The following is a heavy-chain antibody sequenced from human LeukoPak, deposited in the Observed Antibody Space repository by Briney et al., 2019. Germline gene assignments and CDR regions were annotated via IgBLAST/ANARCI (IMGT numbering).Heavy chain of an antibody. J-gene: IGHJ6*03. CDR3: AREVVAMATLGRWYYYYIDV. Sequence: GSLRLSCSASGFTFSSSSMNWVRQAPGKGLEWVSYISSSSSTIYYADSVKGRLTISRDNAKNSLYLQMNSLRAEDTAVYYCAREVVAMATLGRWYYYYIDVWGKGTTVTVSS. V-gene: IGHV3-48*01. CDR1: GFTFSSSS. CDR2: ISSSSSTI. D-gene: IGHD5-24*01.